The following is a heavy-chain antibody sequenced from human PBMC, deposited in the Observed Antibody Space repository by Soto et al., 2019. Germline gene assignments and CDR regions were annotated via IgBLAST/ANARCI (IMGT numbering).Heavy chain of an antibody. CDR1: GGSISSGGYS. Sequence: LSLTCAVSGGSISSGGYSWSWIRQPPGKGLEWIGYIYHSGSTYYNPSLKSRVTISVDTSKNQFSLKLSSVTAADTAVYYCARGRRWLQLRGTFDYWGQGTLVTVSS. D-gene: IGHD5-12*01. CDR3: ARGRRWLQLRGTFDY. V-gene: IGHV4-30-2*01. CDR2: IYHSGST. J-gene: IGHJ4*02.